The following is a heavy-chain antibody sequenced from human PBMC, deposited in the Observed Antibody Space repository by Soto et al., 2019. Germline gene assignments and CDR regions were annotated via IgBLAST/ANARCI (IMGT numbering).Heavy chain of an antibody. CDR3: VKKIAGTTTNGAYWYFDL. J-gene: IGHJ2*01. V-gene: IGHV3-23*01. Sequence: EVQLLESGGDLVQPGGSLRLSCAASGFTFGDFAMNWVRQAPGKGLEWVSGITGGGDYTFYADSVKGRFTISRVQSKNTVYLQMNSLRAEDTALYYCVKKIAGTTTNGAYWYFDLWGHGTLVTVSS. D-gene: IGHD2-8*01. CDR1: GFTFGDFA. CDR2: ITGGGDYT.